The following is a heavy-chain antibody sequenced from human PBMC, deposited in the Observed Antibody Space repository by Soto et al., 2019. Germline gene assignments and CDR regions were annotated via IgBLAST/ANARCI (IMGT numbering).Heavy chain of an antibody. V-gene: IGHV3-64*01. D-gene: IGHD2-15*01. CDR2: ISSNGGST. J-gene: IGHJ6*03. CDR3: ARDLNDCSGGSCPPLYYCYYYMDV. CDR1: GFTFSSYA. Sequence: EVQLVESGGGLVQPGGSLRLSCAASGFTFSSYAMHWVRQAPGKGLEYVSAISSNGGSTYYANSVKGRFTISRDNSKNTLYLQMGSLRAEDMAVYYCARDLNDCSGGSCPPLYYCYYYMDVWGKGTTVTVSS.